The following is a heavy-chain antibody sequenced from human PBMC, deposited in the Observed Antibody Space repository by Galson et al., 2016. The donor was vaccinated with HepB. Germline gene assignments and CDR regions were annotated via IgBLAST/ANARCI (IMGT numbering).Heavy chain of an antibody. CDR3: SRGSQDDIEVDGDLEQDY. Sequence: SLRLSCAASGFTFGSYAMSRVRQAPGKGLEWVSTISGSGGSTHYADSVKGRFTISRDNSKNTRYVQMNNLRVEDTAVYYCSRGSQDDIEVDGDLEQDYWGQGTLVTVSS. D-gene: IGHD2-15*01. CDR2: ISGSGGST. V-gene: IGHV3-23*01. J-gene: IGHJ4*02. CDR1: GFTFGSYA.